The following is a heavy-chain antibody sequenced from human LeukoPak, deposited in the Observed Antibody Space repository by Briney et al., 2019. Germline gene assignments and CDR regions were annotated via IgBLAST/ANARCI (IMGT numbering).Heavy chain of an antibody. CDR3: AKHYYGSGSSSLDY. D-gene: IGHD3-10*01. Sequence: GGSLRLSCAASGFTFSSYAMGWVRQAPGKGLEWVSAISGSAGTTYYADSVKGRFTISRDNSKNTLFLQMNSLRAEDTAAYYCAKHYYGSGSSSLDYWGQGTLVTVSS. V-gene: IGHV3-23*01. J-gene: IGHJ4*02. CDR2: ISGSAGTT. CDR1: GFTFSSYA.